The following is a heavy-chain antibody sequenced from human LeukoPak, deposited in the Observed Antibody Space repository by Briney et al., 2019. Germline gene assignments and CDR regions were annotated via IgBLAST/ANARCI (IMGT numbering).Heavy chain of an antibody. Sequence: GGSLRLSCAASGFTFSSYWMSWVRQAPGKGLEWVANIKQDGSEKYYVDSVKGRFTISRDNAKNSLYLQMNSLRAEDTAVYYCAKDMDSPDIDYDFWSGHMRNAFDIWGQGTMVTVSS. CDR3: AKDMDSPDIDYDFWSGHMRNAFDI. J-gene: IGHJ3*02. D-gene: IGHD3-3*01. CDR2: IKQDGSEK. V-gene: IGHV3-7*03. CDR1: GFTFSSYW.